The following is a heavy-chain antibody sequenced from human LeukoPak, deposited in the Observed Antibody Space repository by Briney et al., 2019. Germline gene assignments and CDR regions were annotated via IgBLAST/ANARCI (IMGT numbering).Heavy chain of an antibody. J-gene: IGHJ4*02. CDR1: GASISSDY. CDR2: INYSGAT. CDR3: ATQYNSGTLAYGY. V-gene: IGHV4-59*08. D-gene: IGHD3-10*01. Sequence: SETLSLTCTVSGASISSDYWTWIRQAPGKGLEWIGYINYSGATHYNPSLRSRVTMSIDTSKNHFSLQLSSVTAADTAVYYSATQYNSGTLAYGYWGQGTLFTVSS.